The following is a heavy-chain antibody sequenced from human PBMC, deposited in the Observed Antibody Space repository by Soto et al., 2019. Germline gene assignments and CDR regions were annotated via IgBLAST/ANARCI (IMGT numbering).Heavy chain of an antibody. CDR1: GFTFDDYA. D-gene: IGHD6-13*01. Sequence: LRLSCAASGFTFDDYAMHWVRQAPGKGLEWVSGISWNSGSIGYADSVKGRFTISRDNAKNSLYLQMNSLRAEDTALYYCAKDLAAAGSLDYWGQGTLVTVSS. CDR3: AKDLAAAGSLDY. CDR2: ISWNSGSI. J-gene: IGHJ4*02. V-gene: IGHV3-9*01.